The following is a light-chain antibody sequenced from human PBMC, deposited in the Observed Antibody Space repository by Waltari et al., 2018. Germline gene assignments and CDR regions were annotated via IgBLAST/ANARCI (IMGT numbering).Light chain of an antibody. CDR2: DDS. V-gene: IGLV3-21*02. J-gene: IGLJ1*01. CDR3: QVWDRITDHYV. CDR1: NLGIKR. Sequence: SYVLTQLPSVSVPPGQPATITCGGKNLGIKRVQWYQQRPGQAPVLVVYDDSDRPSGISDRLAGTKSGSTATLTISGAEAGDEADYYCQVWDRITDHYVFGTGTKVTV.